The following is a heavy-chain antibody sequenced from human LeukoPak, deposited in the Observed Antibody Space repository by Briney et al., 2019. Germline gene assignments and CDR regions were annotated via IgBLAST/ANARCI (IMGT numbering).Heavy chain of an antibody. V-gene: IGHV3-7*01. CDR3: ARDGTAAGLYFDL. CDR1: GFTFSSYW. J-gene: IGHJ4*01. CDR2: IRQDGGEK. D-gene: IGHD6-13*01. Sequence: GGSLRLSCAVSGFTFSSYWMNWVRQAPGKGLEWVASIRQDGGEKSYVDSVKGRFTISRDNTKNSLYLQINSLRAEDAAVYYCARDGTAAGLYFDLWGQGTLVTVSS.